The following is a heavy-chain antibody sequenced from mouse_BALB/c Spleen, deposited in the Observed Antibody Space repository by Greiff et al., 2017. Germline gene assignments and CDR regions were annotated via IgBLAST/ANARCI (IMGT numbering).Heavy chain of an antibody. CDR3: ATIYYDYGMDY. J-gene: IGHJ4*01. CDR2: IYPGGGYT. V-gene: IGHV1-63*02. Sequence: VKLVESGAELVRPGTSVKISCKASGYTFTNYWLGWVKQRPGHGLEWIGDIYPGGGYTNYNEKFKGKATLTADTSSSTAYMQLSSLTSEDSAVYFCATIYYDYGMDYWGQGTSVTVSS. D-gene: IGHD2-4*01. CDR1: GYTFTNYW.